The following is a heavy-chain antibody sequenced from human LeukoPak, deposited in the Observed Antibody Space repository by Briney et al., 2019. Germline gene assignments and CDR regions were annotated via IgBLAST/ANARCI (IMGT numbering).Heavy chain of an antibody. Sequence: GGSLRLSCAASGFTFSSYGMHWVRQAPGKGLEWVAFIRYDGSNKYYADSVKGRFTISRDNSKNTLYLQMNSLRAEDTAVYYCARMIFGVVIGPFDYWGQGTLVTVSS. D-gene: IGHD3-3*01. V-gene: IGHV3-30*02. CDR3: ARMIFGVVIGPFDY. J-gene: IGHJ4*02. CDR1: GFTFSSYG. CDR2: IRYDGSNK.